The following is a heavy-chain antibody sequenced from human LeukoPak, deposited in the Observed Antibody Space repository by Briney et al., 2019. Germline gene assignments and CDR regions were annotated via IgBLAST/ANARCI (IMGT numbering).Heavy chain of an antibody. CDR2: ISSSGSTI. V-gene: IGHV3-11*01. D-gene: IGHD2-2*01. J-gene: IGHJ3*02. CDR3: ARDPSYCSSTSCLGDAFDI. Sequence: GGSLRLSCAASGFTFSDYYMSWIRQAPGKGLERVSYISSSGSTIYYADSVKGRFTITRDNAKNSLYLQMNSLRAEDTAVYYCARDPSYCSSTSCLGDAFDIWGQGTMVTVSS. CDR1: GFTFSDYY.